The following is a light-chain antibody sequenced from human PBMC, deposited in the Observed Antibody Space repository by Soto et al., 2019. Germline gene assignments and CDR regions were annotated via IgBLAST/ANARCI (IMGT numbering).Light chain of an antibody. CDR3: HKYKRAST. Sequence: DIQMTQSPSSLSASVGDRVTITCRASQGISNYLAWYQQKPGKVPELLIYAASTWQSGIASRFSGSGSGTEFSLSISGLEPEAVATYYCHKYKRASTFGGGTKVESK. CDR1: QGISNY. V-gene: IGKV1-27*01. CDR2: AAS. J-gene: IGKJ4*01.